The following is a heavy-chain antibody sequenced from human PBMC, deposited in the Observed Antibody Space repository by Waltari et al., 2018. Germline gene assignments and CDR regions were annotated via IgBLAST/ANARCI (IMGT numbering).Heavy chain of an antibody. CDR1: GGSFSGYH. CDR3: ARGGVPDYYGSGSPYRNWFDP. Sequence: QVQLKQWGAGTLKPSDTLSLTCGVYGGSFSGYHWTWVRQSPGKGLEWIGEINNGGVTNDSPSLKRRVTISVDASKNQFSLFVRSVTAADTAVYYCARGGVPDYYGSGSPYRNWFDPWGQGTLVTVSS. CDR2: INNGGVT. J-gene: IGHJ5*02. V-gene: IGHV4-34*02. D-gene: IGHD3-10*01.